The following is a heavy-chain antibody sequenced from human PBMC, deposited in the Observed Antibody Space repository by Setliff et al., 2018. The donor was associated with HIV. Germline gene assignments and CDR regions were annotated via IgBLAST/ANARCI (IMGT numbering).Heavy chain of an antibody. CDR1: GDSISTDY. J-gene: IGHJ6*03. CDR3: ARAPSDYYYYYMDV. CDR2: IYNSAST. V-gene: IGHV4-59*01. Sequence: SETLSLTCTVSGDSISTDYWTWIRRPPGKGLEWIGYIYNSASTSYNPSLKSRVTISVDTSKNQFSLKLSSVTAADTAVYYCARAPSDYYYYYMDVWGKGTTVTVSS.